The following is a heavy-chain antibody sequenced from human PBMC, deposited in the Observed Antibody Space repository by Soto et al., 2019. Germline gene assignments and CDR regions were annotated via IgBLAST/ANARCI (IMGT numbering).Heavy chain of an antibody. CDR3: AGLYPYESSGYLLNY. Sequence: SETLSLTCTVSGGSITSSSSYWGWIRQPPGKGLEWVGSIYYLGNTYYNPSLGSRVTISVDTSKNQFSLKLRSVTAADTAVFYCAGLYPYESSGYLLNYWGQGTLVTVSS. D-gene: IGHD3-22*01. CDR2: IYYLGNT. V-gene: IGHV4-39*01. J-gene: IGHJ4*02. CDR1: GGSITSSSSY.